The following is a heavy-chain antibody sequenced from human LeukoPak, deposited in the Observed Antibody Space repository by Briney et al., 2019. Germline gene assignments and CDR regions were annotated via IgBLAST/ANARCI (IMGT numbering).Heavy chain of an antibody. Sequence: SETLSLTCAVYGGSFSGYYWSWIRQPPGKGLEWIGEINHSGSTNYNPSLKSRVTISVDTSKNQFSLKLSSVTAADTAVYYCARAKKKNFDYWGQGTLVTVSS. CDR1: GGSFSGYY. V-gene: IGHV4-34*01. CDR2: INHSGST. CDR3: ARAKKKNFDY. J-gene: IGHJ4*02.